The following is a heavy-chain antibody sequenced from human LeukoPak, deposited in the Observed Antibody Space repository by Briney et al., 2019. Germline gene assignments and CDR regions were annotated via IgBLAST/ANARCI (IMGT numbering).Heavy chain of an antibody. J-gene: IGHJ1*01. V-gene: IGHV7-4-1*02. CDR3: ARGYSSSWYSGTEH. CDR2: INTNTGNP. D-gene: IGHD6-13*01. Sequence: ASVTVSCKASGYTFTSYAMNWVRQAPGQGREWMGWINTNTGNPTYAQGFTGRFVFSLDTSVSTAYLQISSLKAEDTAVYYCARGYSSSWYSGTEHWGQGTLVTVSS. CDR1: GYTFTSYA.